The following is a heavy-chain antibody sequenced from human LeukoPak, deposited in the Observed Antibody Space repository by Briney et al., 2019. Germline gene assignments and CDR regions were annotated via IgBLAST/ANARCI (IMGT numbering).Heavy chain of an antibody. V-gene: IGHV4-59*12. D-gene: IGHD4-11*01. Sequence: SETLSLTCTVSGGSIRSYYWSWIRQPAGKGLEWIGRIYTTVSTNYNPSTNYNPSLKSRVSMSVDMSKNQSSLKLSSVTAADTAVYYCASRLTTTLDMAVWGKGTTVTASS. J-gene: IGHJ6*03. CDR3: ASRLTTTLDMAV. CDR2: IYTTVSTNYNPST. CDR1: GGSIRSYY.